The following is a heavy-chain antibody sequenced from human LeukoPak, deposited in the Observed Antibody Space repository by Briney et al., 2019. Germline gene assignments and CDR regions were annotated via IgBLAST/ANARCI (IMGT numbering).Heavy chain of an antibody. CDR2: INHSGST. V-gene: IGHV4-34*01. Sequence: SETLSLTCAVYGGSFSGYYWSWIRQPPGKGLEWIGEINHSGSTNYNSSLKSRVTISVDTSKNQFSLKLSSVTAADTAVYYCARGRGPSSGWYYFDYWGQGTLVTVSS. CDR3: ARGRGPSSGWYYFDY. D-gene: IGHD6-19*01. CDR1: GGSFSGYY. J-gene: IGHJ4*02.